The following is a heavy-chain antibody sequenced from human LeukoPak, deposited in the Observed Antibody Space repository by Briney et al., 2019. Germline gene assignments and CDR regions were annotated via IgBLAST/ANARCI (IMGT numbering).Heavy chain of an antibody. CDR2: INSDGSWT. V-gene: IGHV3-74*01. J-gene: IGHJ4*02. Sequence: QAPGKGLVWVSHINSDGSWTSYADSVKGRFTISKDNAKNTVYLQMNSLRAEDTAVYYCVSFYETYWGRGTLVTVSS. CDR3: VSFYETY. D-gene: IGHD2/OR15-2a*01.